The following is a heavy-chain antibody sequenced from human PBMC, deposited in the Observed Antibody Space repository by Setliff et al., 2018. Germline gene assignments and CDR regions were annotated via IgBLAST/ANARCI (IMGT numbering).Heavy chain of an antibody. CDR2: IRSNGGAT. CDR1: GFTFSSYA. V-gene: IGHV3-23*01. J-gene: IGHJ3*02. Sequence: GGSLRLSCAASGFTFSSYAMNWVRQAPGKGLEWVSGIRSNGGATYYAQSVKGRFTISRDNSRSTLYLELDSLRAEDTAIYYCAKESTGRDAFDIWGHGTMVTVSS. CDR3: AKESTGRDAFDI.